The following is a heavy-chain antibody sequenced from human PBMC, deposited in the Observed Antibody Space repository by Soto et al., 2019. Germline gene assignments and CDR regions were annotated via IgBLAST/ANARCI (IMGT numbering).Heavy chain of an antibody. CDR2: INAGNGNT. CDR3: ARSIVVVTALDY. Sequence: QVQLVQSGAEEKKPGASGKVSCKASGYTFTSYAMHWVRQAPGQRLEWMGWINAGNGNTKYSQKFQGRVTITRDTSASTAYMELSSLRSEDTAVYYCARSIVVVTALDYWGQGTRVTVSS. D-gene: IGHD2-21*02. V-gene: IGHV1-3*05. J-gene: IGHJ4*02. CDR1: GYTFTSYA.